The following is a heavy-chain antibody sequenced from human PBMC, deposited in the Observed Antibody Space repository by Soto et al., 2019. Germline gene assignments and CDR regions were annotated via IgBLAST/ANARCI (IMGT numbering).Heavy chain of an antibody. Sequence: GGSLRLSCAASGFTFSSYSMNWVRQAPGKGLEWVSSISSSSSYIYYADSVKGRFTISRDNAKNSLYLQMNSLRAEDTAVYYCASGHTYSSSWYEPLYYYYYGMDVWGQGTTVTVSS. V-gene: IGHV3-21*01. J-gene: IGHJ6*02. CDR1: GFTFSSYS. CDR2: ISSSSSYI. D-gene: IGHD6-13*01. CDR3: ASGHTYSSSWYEPLYYYYYGMDV.